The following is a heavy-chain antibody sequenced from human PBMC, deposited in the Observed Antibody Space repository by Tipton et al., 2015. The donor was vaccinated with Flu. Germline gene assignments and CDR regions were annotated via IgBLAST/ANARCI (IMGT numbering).Heavy chain of an antibody. V-gene: IGHV4-61*02. J-gene: IGHJ4*02. CDR2: IYSTGMT. CDR3: ARYSYDDRDSVTFDS. CDR1: GGYVGSGSYY. D-gene: IGHD3-22*01. Sequence: GLVKPSQTLSLTCSVSGGYVGSGSYYWSWIRQPAGKALEWIGRIYSTGMTKYNPSLKSQVTISLDTSKNQLSLRLTSVTAADTAVYYCARYSYDDRDSVTFDSWGQGTLVTVSS.